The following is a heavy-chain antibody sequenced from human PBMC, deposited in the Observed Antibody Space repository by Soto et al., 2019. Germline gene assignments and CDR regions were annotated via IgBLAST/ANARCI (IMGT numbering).Heavy chain of an antibody. J-gene: IGHJ6*03. CDR1: GFTVSSNY. CDR3: ARDFCSGGSCLVGYYYMDV. CDR2: IYSGGST. V-gene: IGHV3-53*04. Sequence: GGSLRLSCAASGFTVSSNYMSWVRQAPGKGLEWVSVIYSGGSTYYADSVKGRFTISRHNSKNTLYLQMNSLRAEDTAVYYCARDFCSGGSCLVGYYYMDVWGKGTTVTV. D-gene: IGHD2-15*01.